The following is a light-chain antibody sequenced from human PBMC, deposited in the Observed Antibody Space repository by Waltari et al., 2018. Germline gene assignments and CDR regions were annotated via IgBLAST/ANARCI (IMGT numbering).Light chain of an antibody. CDR2: DAS. V-gene: IGKV3-15*01. CDR3: QQYNRWPPLT. CDR1: QSISSN. J-gene: IGKJ4*01. Sequence: DILMTQSPAALSVSPGERATFSCRASQSISSNLAWYQQKPGQAPRLLIFDASTRATGVPARFRSSGSGTEFTLTISSLQSEDSAIYYCQQYNRWPPLTFGGGTKVEIK.